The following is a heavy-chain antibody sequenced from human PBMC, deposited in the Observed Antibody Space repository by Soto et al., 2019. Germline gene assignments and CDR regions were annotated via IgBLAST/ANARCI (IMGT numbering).Heavy chain of an antibody. CDR1: GCTLINHG. CDR3: ARVPAAAGSFYYYYYGMDG. CDR2: MYYSGST. Sequence: WVTLTLPCSVSGCTLINHGWSWLRPPQGKGLEWIGYMYYSGSTNYHPSLKSRVTISVDTSKNQFSLKLSSVPAADTAVYYCARVPAAAGSFYYYYYGMDGWGQGTPVTVSS. D-gene: IGHD6-13*01. V-gene: IGHV4-59*11. J-gene: IGHJ6*02.